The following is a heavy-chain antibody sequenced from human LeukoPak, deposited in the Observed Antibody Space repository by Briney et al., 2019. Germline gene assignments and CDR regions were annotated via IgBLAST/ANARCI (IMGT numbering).Heavy chain of an antibody. V-gene: IGHV3-23*01. CDR2: ISGSGDST. CDR3: ATSTVAKYDY. Sequence: PGRSLRLSCAASGFTFSSYAMTWVRQAPGKGLEWVSAISGSGDSTFNSDSVKGRFTISRDNSKNTLYLQMNSLRAEDTALYYCATSTVAKYDYWGQGTLVAVSS. J-gene: IGHJ4*02. CDR1: GFTFSSYA. D-gene: IGHD4-11*01.